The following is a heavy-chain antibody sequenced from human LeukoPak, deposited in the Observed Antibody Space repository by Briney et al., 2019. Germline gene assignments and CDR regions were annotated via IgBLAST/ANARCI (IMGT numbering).Heavy chain of an antibody. J-gene: IGHJ5*02. V-gene: IGHV3-49*04. Sequence: GGSLRLSCTASGFIFGDYAMSWVRQAPGKGLEWVGFIRSKAYGGTTEYAASVKGRFTISRDDSKSIAYLQMNSLKTEDTAVYYCTRKSSYNWFDPWGQGTLVTVSS. CDR2: IRSKAYGGTT. D-gene: IGHD3-16*02. CDR1: GFIFGDYA. CDR3: TRKSSYNWFDP.